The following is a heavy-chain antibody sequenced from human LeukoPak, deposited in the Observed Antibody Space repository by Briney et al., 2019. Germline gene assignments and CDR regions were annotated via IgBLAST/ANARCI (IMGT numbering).Heavy chain of an antibody. Sequence: ASVKVSCKVSGYTLTELSMHWVRQAPGKGLEWMGGFDPEDGETIYAQKFQGRVTMTEDTSTDTAYMELSSLRSEDTAVYYCATKAPTGSGSYYNSNYFGYWGQGTLVTVSS. D-gene: IGHD3-10*01. J-gene: IGHJ4*02. CDR2: FDPEDGET. CDR1: GYTLTELS. V-gene: IGHV1-24*01. CDR3: ATKAPTGSGSYYNSNYFGY.